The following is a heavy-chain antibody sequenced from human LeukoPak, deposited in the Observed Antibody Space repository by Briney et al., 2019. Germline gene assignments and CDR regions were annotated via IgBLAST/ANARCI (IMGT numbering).Heavy chain of an antibody. CDR1: GYTLTELS. CDR3: ATGYYGPGSYYTVLDYYGVDV. J-gene: IGHJ6*02. Sequence: ASVKVSCKVSGYTLTELSMHWVQQAPGKGLEWMGGFDPEDGETIYAQKFQGRVTMTEDTSTDTAYMELSSLRSEDTAVYYCATGYYGPGSYYTVLDYYGVDVWGQGTTVTVSS. V-gene: IGHV1-24*01. D-gene: IGHD3-10*01. CDR2: FDPEDGET.